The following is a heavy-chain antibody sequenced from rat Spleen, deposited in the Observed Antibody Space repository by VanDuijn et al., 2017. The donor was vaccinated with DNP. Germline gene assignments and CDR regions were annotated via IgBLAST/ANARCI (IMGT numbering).Heavy chain of an antibody. CDR2: ISYDGSST. V-gene: IGHV5-29*01. J-gene: IGHJ1*01. D-gene: IGHD1-11*01. Sequence: EVQLVESGGGLVQPGRSLKLSCAASGFTFSNYGMAWVRQAPTKGLEWVATISYDGSSTYYRDSVKGRFTISRDNAKSTLYLQMDSLRSEDTATYYCARHSAYDYWYFDFWGPGTMVTVSS. CDR3: ARHSAYDYWYFDF. CDR1: GFTFSNYG.